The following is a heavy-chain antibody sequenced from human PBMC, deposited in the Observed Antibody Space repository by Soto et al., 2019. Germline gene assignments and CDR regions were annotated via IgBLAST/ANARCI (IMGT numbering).Heavy chain of an antibody. CDR2: IIPIFGTA. V-gene: IGHV1-69*12. Sequence: QVQLVQSGAEVKKPGSSVKVSCKASGGTFSSYAISWVRQAPGQGLEWMGGIIPIFGTANYAQKFQGRVTITADESTSTAYMERSSLRSEDTAVYYCARLQGYCSGGSCYSGWFDPWGQGTLVTVSS. CDR3: ARLQGYCSGGSCYSGWFDP. J-gene: IGHJ5*02. D-gene: IGHD2-15*01. CDR1: GGTFSSYA.